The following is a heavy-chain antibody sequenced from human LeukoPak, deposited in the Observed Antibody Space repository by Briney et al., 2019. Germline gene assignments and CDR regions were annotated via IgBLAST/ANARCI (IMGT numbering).Heavy chain of an antibody. J-gene: IGHJ3*01. CDR2: IKQDGSEK. CDR1: GFTFSSYW. CDR3: ARVDMIRGVTVAFDV. Sequence: AGSLRLSCAASGFTFSSYWMSWVRQAPGKGLEWVANIKQDGSEKYYVDSVKGRFTISRDNAKNSLYLQMNSLRAEDTAVYYCARVDMIRGVTVAFDVWGQGTMVTVSS. V-gene: IGHV3-7*01. D-gene: IGHD3-10*01.